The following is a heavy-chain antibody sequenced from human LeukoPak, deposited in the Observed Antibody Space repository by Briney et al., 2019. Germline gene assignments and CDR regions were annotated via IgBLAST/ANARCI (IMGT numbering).Heavy chain of an antibody. J-gene: IGHJ4*02. Sequence: PSETLSLTCTASGGSISSGGNYWSWIRQHPGKGLEWIGYIYYSGSTYYNPSLKSRVTISVDTSKNQFSLKLSSVTAADTAVYYCARADIAAAGIDYWGQGTLVTVSS. D-gene: IGHD6-13*01. V-gene: IGHV4-31*03. CDR1: GGSISSGGNY. CDR2: IYYSGST. CDR3: ARADIAAAGIDY.